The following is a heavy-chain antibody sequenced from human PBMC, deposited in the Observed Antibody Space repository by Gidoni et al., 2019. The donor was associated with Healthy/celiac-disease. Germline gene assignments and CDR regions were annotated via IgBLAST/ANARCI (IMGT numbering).Heavy chain of an antibody. CDR1: GGSFSGYY. CDR3: ARRYCSGGSCGGPREYFQH. V-gene: IGHV4-34*01. J-gene: IGHJ1*01. Sequence: QVQLQQWCAGLLKPSETLSLTCAVYGGSFSGYYWSWIRQPPGKGLEWIGEINHSGSTNYNPSLKSRVTISVDTSKNQFSLKLSSVTAADTAVYYCARRYCSGGSCGGPREYFQHWGQGTLVTVSS. CDR2: INHSGST. D-gene: IGHD2-15*01.